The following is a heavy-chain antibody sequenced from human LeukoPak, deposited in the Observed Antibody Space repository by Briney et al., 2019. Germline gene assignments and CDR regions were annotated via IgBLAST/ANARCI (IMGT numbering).Heavy chain of an antibody. D-gene: IGHD3-9*01. CDR1: GYSFTSYW. CDR2: TYPGDSDT. J-gene: IGHJ3*02. Sequence: GEALKISCKGSGYSFTSYWIGWVRQMPGKGLEWMGITYPGDSDTRYSPSFQGQVTISADKSISTAYLQWSSLKASDTAMYYCARLGVDDILTGYYNVFDAFDIWGQGTMVTVSS. V-gene: IGHV5-51*01. CDR3: ARLGVDDILTGYYNVFDAFDI.